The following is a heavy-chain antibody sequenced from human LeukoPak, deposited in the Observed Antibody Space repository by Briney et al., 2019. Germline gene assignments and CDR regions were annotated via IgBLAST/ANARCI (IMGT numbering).Heavy chain of an antibody. D-gene: IGHD3-22*01. V-gene: IGHV3-9*01. CDR3: ARGDYYYDSSTYFNDAFDI. Sequence: GGSLRLSCAASGFTFDDYAMHWVRQAPGKGLEWVSGISWNSGSIGYADSVKGRFTISRDNAKNSLYLQMNSLRAEDTAVYYCARGDYYYDSSTYFNDAFDIWGQGTMVTVSS. J-gene: IGHJ3*02. CDR2: ISWNSGSI. CDR1: GFTFDDYA.